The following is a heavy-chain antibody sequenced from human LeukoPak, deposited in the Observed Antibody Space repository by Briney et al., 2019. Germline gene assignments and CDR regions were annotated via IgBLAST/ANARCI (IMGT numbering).Heavy chain of an antibody. CDR2: IIPIFGTA. CDR1: GGTFSSYA. J-gene: IGHJ2*01. V-gene: IGHV1-69*13. D-gene: IGHD2-2*02. CDR3: ATQIVVVPAALHWYFDL. Sequence: GASVKVSCKASGGTFSSYAISWVRQAPGQGLEWMGGIIPIFGTANYAQKSQGRVTITADESTSTAYMELSSLRSEDTAVYYCATQIVVVPAALHWYFDLWGRGTLVTVSS.